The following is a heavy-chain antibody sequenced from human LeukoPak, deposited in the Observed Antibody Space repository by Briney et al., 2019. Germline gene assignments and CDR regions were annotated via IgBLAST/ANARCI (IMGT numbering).Heavy chain of an antibody. J-gene: IGHJ4*02. CDR3: AKGYYDYVWGSYYFDY. D-gene: IGHD3-16*01. CDR1: GFTFSSYA. V-gene: IGHV3-23*01. Sequence: GGSLRLSCAASGFTFSSYAMSWVRQAPGKGLEWVSAISGSGGSTYYADSVKGRFTISRDNSRATLYLQMNSLRAEDTAVYYCAKGYYDYVWGSYYFDYWGQGTLVTVSS. CDR2: ISGSGGST.